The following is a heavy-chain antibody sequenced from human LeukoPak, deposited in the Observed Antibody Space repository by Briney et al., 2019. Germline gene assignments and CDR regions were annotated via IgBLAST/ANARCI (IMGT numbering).Heavy chain of an antibody. Sequence: GGSLRLSCAASGFTFSSYSMNWVRQAPGKGLEWVSYISSSSSTIYYADSVKGRFTISRDNAKNSLYLQMNSLRAEDTAVYYCARDSITMVRGVLSYYYYGMDVWGQGTTVTVSS. CDR3: ARDSITMVRGVLSYYYYGMDV. D-gene: IGHD3-10*01. J-gene: IGHJ6*02. V-gene: IGHV3-48*01. CDR1: GFTFSSYS. CDR2: ISSSSSTI.